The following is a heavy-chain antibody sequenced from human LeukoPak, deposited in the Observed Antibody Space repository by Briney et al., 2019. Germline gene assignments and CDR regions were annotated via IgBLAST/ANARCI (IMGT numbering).Heavy chain of an antibody. J-gene: IGHJ6*03. CDR1: GFTFSSYA. V-gene: IGHV3-30*01. CDR3: ARATVLIRHYYYYYMDV. Sequence: GRSLRLSCAAPGFTFSSYAMHWVRQAPGKGLEWVAVISYDGSNKYCADSVKGRFTISRDNSKNTLYLQMNSLRAEDTAVYYCARATVLIRHYYYYYMDVWGKGTTVTVSS. CDR2: ISYDGSNK. D-gene: IGHD2-8*01.